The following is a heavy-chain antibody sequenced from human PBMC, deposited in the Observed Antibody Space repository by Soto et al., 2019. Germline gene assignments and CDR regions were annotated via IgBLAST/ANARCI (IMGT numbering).Heavy chain of an antibody. CDR2: INPKSGGT. J-gene: IGHJ4*02. Sequence: ASVKVSCKASGDTCTAYYIHWVRQAPGQGYEWMGWINPKSGGTKYPQKFQGRVTMTRDTSLCTVYMTLAGQAADDTAVYYCERVVAKGGGIAGFEYSGQETLVTVFS. CDR1: GDTCTAYY. D-gene: IGHD1-26*01. V-gene: IGHV1-2*02. CDR3: ERVVAKGGGIAGFEY.